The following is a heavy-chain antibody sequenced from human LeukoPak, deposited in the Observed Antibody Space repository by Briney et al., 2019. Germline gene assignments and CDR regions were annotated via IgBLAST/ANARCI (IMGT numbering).Heavy chain of an antibody. D-gene: IGHD6-13*01. V-gene: IGHV3-74*01. CDR2: INSDGSST. CDR1: GFTFSSYW. Sequence: GGSLRLSCAASGFTFSSYWMHWVRQAPGKGLVWVSRINSDGSSTSYADSVKGRFTISRDNAKNTLYLQMNSLRAEDTAVYYCARSVPPTYSSSWYLRYAFDIWGQGTMVTVSS. J-gene: IGHJ3*02. CDR3: ARSVPPTYSSSWYLRYAFDI.